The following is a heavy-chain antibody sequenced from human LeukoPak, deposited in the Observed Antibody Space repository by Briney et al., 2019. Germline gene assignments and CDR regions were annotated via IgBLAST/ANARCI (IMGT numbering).Heavy chain of an antibody. CDR3: AKGSGGYYPASDY. J-gene: IGHJ4*02. D-gene: IGHD3-22*01. V-gene: IGHV3-23*01. CDR2: ISGSGGST. CDR1: YA. Sequence: YAXXWVRQAPGEGLEWVSAISGSGGSTYYADSVKGRFTISRDNSKNTLYLQMNSLRAEDTAVYYCAKGSGGYYPASDYWGQGTLVTVSS.